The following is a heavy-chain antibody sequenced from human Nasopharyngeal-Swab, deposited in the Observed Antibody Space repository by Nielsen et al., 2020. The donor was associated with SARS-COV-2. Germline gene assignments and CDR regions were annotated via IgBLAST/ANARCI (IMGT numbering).Heavy chain of an antibody. CDR2: IWYDGSNK. D-gene: IGHD2-2*01. CDR3: ARESTPHCSSTSCLPDY. Sequence: GESLKISCAASGFTFGSYGMHWVRQAPGKGLEWVAVIWYDGSNKYYADSVKGRFTISRDNSKNTLYLQMNSLRAEDTAVYYCARESTPHCSSTSCLPDYWGQGTLVTVSS. J-gene: IGHJ4*02. V-gene: IGHV3-33*01. CDR1: GFTFGSYG.